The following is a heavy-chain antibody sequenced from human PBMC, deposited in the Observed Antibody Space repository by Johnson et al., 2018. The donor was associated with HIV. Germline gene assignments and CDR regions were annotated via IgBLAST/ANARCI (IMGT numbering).Heavy chain of an antibody. CDR2: IRYDGSNK. CDR1: GFTFSDYY. Sequence: VQLVESGGGLVKPGGSLRLSCAASGFTFSDYYMSWIRQAPGKGLEWVAFIRYDGSNKYYADSVKGRFTISRDNSKNTLYLHMNSLRVEDTAVYYCAKANYYVYAFDIWGQGTMVTVSA. D-gene: IGHD3-22*01. V-gene: IGHV3-30*02. CDR3: AKANYYVYAFDI. J-gene: IGHJ3*02.